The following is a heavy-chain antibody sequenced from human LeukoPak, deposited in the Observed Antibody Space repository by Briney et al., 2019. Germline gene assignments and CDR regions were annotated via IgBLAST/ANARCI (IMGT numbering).Heavy chain of an antibody. CDR2: IYSGDSDT. CDR1: GYSFTSYW. D-gene: IGHD1-14*01. CDR3: ARRGAPDGLDV. Sequence: GESLNISCKASGYSFTSYWIGWVRQMPVKGLGYMGIIYSGDSDTRYSPSFQRQATISVDKSISIAYLEWSSLKASDTAMYYCARRGAPDGLDVWGRGTTVTVSS. V-gene: IGHV5-51*01. J-gene: IGHJ6*02.